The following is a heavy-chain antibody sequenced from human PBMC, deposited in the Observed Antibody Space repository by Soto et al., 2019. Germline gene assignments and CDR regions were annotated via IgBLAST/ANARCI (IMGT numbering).Heavy chain of an antibody. CDR1: GFIFSNNG. Sequence: VGSLRLSCAGSGFIFSNNGMHWVRQAPGKGLEWVAFMSYDGSAKFYADSVKGRFTISRDNSKSTLFLHMSNLRAEDTAMYYCAIARVADAALDHWGQGTLVTVSS. J-gene: IGHJ4*02. CDR2: MSYDGSAK. CDR3: AIARVADAALDH. D-gene: IGHD6-6*01. V-gene: IGHV3-30*02.